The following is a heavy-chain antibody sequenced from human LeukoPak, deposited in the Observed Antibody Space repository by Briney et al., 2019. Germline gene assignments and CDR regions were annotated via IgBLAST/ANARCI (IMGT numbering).Heavy chain of an antibody. CDR3: ARKPSEYTYSQGSYRDV. D-gene: IGHD5-18*01. V-gene: IGHV3-21*01. J-gene: IGHJ6*03. CDR1: GFTFSSYS. CDR2: TSSSGTYM. Sequence: GGSLRLSCAASGFTFSSYSMHWVRQAPGKGLEWVSTTSSSGTYMYYADSVKGRFTISRDNAKNSLYLQMSGLTAEDTAVYYCARKPSEYTYSQGSYRDVWGKGTTVTVSS.